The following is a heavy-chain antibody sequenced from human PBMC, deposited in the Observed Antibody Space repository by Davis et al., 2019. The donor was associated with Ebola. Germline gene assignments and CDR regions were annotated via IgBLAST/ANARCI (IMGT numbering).Heavy chain of an antibody. D-gene: IGHD1-20*01. J-gene: IGHJ4*02. CDR2: ISYDGSNK. Sequence: GESLKISCAASGFTFSSYGMHWVRQAPGKGLEWVAVISYDGSNKYYADSVKGRFTISRDNSKNTVYLQMNSLRAEDTAVYYCAKGRDGITGANWGQGTLVTVSS. CDR3: AKGRDGITGAN. CDR1: GFTFSSYG. V-gene: IGHV3-30*18.